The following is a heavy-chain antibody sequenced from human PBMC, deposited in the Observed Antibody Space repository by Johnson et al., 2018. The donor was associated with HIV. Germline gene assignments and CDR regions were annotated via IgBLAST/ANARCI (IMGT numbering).Heavy chain of an antibody. J-gene: IGHJ3*02. CDR3: TSGFCVGTACHWDDAVEN. CDR2: ISGSGGTT. V-gene: IGHV3-23*04. D-gene: IGHD2-15*01. Sequence: VQLVESGGGLVQPGGSLRLSCAASGFTFSSYAMSWVRQAPGKGLEWVSAISGSGGTTDYAAPVKGRFTISREDSKDTVYLQMDRLKTEDTAVYYCTSGFCVGTACHWDDAVENWGQGTMVTVS. CDR1: GFTFSSYA.